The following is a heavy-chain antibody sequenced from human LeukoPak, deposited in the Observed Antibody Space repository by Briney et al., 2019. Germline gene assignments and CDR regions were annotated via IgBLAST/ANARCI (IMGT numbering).Heavy chain of an antibody. CDR3: ARSTVTYYYMDV. J-gene: IGHJ6*03. D-gene: IGHD4-17*01. V-gene: IGHV4-34*01. CDR2: INHSGST. CDR1: GGSFSGYY. Sequence: SSETLSLTCAVYGGSFSGYYWSWIRQLPGKGLEWIGEINHSGSTNYNPSLKSRVTISVDTSKNQFSLKLSSVTAADTAVYYCARSTVTYYYMDVWGKGTTVTVSS.